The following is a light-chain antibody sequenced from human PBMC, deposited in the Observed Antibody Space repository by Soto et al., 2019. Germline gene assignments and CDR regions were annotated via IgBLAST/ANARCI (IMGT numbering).Light chain of an antibody. CDR3: QQYNSYPWT. V-gene: IGKV1-5*01. Sequence: DIPMTQSPSTLSASVGDRVTITCRASQSISSWLAWYQQKPGKAPKLLIYDASSLESGVPSRFSCSGSGTEFTLTTTSLQPDDFATYYGQQYNSYPWTVGQGTKVEIK. CDR2: DAS. J-gene: IGKJ1*01. CDR1: QSISSW.